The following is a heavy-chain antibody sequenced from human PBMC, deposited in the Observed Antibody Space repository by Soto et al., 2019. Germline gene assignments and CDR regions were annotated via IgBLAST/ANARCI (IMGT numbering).Heavy chain of an antibody. V-gene: IGHV1-46*01. CDR2: INPSGGST. CDR1: GYTLTSYY. CDR3: ARGLLRYYDSSATDAFDI. J-gene: IGHJ3*02. D-gene: IGHD3-22*01. Sequence: ASVKVSCKASGYTLTSYYMHWVRQAPGQGLEWMGIINPSGGSTSYAQKFQGRVTMTRDTSTSTVYMELSSLRSEDTAVYYCARGLLRYYDSSATDAFDIWGQGTMVTVSS.